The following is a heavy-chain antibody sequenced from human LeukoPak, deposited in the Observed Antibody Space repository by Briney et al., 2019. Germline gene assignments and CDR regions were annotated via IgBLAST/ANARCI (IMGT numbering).Heavy chain of an antibody. J-gene: IGHJ4*02. CDR1: GFSFGGHE. CDR2: ISSRDSTI. CDR3: ARALGECTSGSCAIDY. D-gene: IGHD2-15*01. Sequence: PGGSLRLSCAASGFSFGGHEMNWVRQAPGKGLEWVSYISSRDSTIYCADSVKGRFTISRDNAKNSLYLQMNTLRAEDTAVYYCARALGECTSGSCAIDYWGQGTLVTVSS. V-gene: IGHV3-48*03.